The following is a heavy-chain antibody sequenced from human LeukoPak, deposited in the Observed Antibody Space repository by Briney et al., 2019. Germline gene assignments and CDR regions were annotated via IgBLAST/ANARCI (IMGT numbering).Heavy chain of an antibody. D-gene: IGHD3-9*01. CDR3: ASGRMYYDILTGYYMGNWFDP. J-gene: IGHJ5*02. CDR2: ISAYNGNT. V-gene: IGHV1-18*01. Sequence: ASVKVSCEASGYTFTSYGISWVRQAPGQGLEWMGWISAYNGNTNYAQKLQGRVTMTTDTSTSTAYMELRSLRSDDTAVYYCASGRMYYDILTGYYMGNWFDPWGQGTLVTVSS. CDR1: GYTFTSYG.